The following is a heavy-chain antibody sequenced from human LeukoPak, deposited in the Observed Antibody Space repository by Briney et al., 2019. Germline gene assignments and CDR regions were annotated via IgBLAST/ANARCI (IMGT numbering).Heavy chain of an antibody. J-gene: IGHJ4*02. CDR3: ARAAGYRSGWLKY. CDR2: ISSSSSYI. D-gene: IGHD6-19*01. Sequence: GGSLRLSCAASGFTFSRYSMNWVRQAPGKGLEWVSSISSSSSYIYYADSVKGRFTISRDNAKNSLYLQMNSLRAEDTAVYYCARAAGYRSGWLKYWGQGTLVTVSS. V-gene: IGHV3-21*01. CDR1: GFTFSRYS.